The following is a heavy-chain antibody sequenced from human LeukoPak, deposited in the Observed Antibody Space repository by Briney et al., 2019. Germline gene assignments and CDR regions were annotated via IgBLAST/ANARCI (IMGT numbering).Heavy chain of an antibody. Sequence: PSETLSLTCTVPGGSISSHYWSWIRQPPGKGLEWIGYIYYSGSTNYNPSLKSRVTISLDTSKNQFSLKLSSVTAADTAVYYCARQYVYYYMDVWGKGTTVTVSS. V-gene: IGHV4-59*11. CDR3: ARQYVYYYMDV. D-gene: IGHD2-8*01. J-gene: IGHJ6*03. CDR2: IYYSGST. CDR1: GGSISSHY.